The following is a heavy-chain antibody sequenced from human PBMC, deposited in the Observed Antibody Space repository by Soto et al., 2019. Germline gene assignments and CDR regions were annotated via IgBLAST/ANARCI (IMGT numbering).Heavy chain of an antibody. CDR2: IDSSDSYT. D-gene: IGHD3-3*01. V-gene: IGHV5-10-1*01. CDR1: GYTFSDYR. CDR3: ANLDFTFGSIDVFDL. J-gene: IGHJ3*01. Sequence: HAESMKISCQVSGYTFSDYRIRWCLEMAVEVPEWLGTIDSSDSYTTYSPSFEGHVTISADKSISTAFLRWTGLKSSDSAMYYCANLDFTFGSIDVFDLWGQGTMVTVSS.